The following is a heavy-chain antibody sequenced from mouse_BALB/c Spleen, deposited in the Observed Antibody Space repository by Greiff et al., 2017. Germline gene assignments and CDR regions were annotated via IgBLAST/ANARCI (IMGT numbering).Heavy chain of an antibody. CDR2: INSNGGST. Sequence: EVQGVESGGGLVQPGGSLKLSCAASGFTFSSYGMSWVRQTPDKRLELVATINSNGGSTYYPDSVKGRFTISRDNAKNTLYLQMSSLKSEDTAMYYCARHKDWDYYGSSYWYFDVWGAGTTVTVSS. CDR3: ARHKDWDYYGSSYWYFDV. CDR1: GFTFSSYG. D-gene: IGHD1-1*01. J-gene: IGHJ1*01. V-gene: IGHV5-6-3*01.